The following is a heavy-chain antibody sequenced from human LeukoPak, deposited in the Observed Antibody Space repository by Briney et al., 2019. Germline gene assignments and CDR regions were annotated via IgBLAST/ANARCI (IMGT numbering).Heavy chain of an antibody. CDR2: INAGNGNT. Sequence: GASVKVSCKTSGYTFTSYAMHWVRQAPGQRLEWMGWINAGNGNTKYSQKFQGRVAITRDTSASTAYMELSSLRSEDTAVYYCARLRNYDFWSGYPPNSGMDVWGQGTTVTVSS. CDR1: GYTFTSYA. CDR3: ARLRNYDFWSGYPPNSGMDV. V-gene: IGHV1-3*01. J-gene: IGHJ6*02. D-gene: IGHD3-3*01.